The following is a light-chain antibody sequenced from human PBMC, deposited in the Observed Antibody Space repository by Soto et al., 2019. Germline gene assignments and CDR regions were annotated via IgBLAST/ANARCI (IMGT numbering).Light chain of an antibody. CDR1: SSDVGGYNY. CDR3: SSYAGSNNVV. CDR2: EVS. V-gene: IGLV2-8*01. J-gene: IGLJ2*01. Sequence: QSALTQPPSASGSPGQSVTISCTGTSSDVGGYNYVSWYQQHPGTAPKLMIYEVSKRPSGVPDRFSGSKSGNTASLTVSGLKAEDEADYYCSSYAGSNNVVFGGGTKVTVL.